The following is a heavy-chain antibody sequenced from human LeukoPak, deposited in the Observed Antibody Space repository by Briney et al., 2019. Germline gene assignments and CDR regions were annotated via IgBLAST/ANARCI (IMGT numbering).Heavy chain of an antibody. CDR3: ARVTQWLVHNWFDP. Sequence: SETLSLTCAVYGGSFSGYYWSWIRQPPGKGLEWIGEINHSGSTNYNPSLKSRVTLSVDTSKNQFSLKLSSVTAADTAVYYCARVTQWLVHNWFDPWGQGTLVTVSS. J-gene: IGHJ5*02. CDR1: GGSFSGYY. V-gene: IGHV4-34*01. CDR2: INHSGST. D-gene: IGHD6-19*01.